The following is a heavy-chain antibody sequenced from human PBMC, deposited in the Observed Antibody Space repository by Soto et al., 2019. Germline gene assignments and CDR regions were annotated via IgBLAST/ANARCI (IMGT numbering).Heavy chain of an antibody. V-gene: IGHV4-34*01. J-gene: IGHJ4*02. Sequence: PSATLSLTCAVDEGSFRGYDWSWIRQPPGKGLEWIGEINHSGSTNYNPSLKSRVTISVDTSKNQFSLKLSSVTAADTAVYYCARVSSGWYFGYWGQGTLVTVSA. CDR3: ARVSSGWYFGY. CDR2: INHSGST. CDR1: EGSFRGYD. D-gene: IGHD6-19*01.